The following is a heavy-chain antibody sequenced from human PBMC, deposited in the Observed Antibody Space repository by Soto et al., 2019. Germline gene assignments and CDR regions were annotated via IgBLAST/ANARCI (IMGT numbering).Heavy chain of an antibody. CDR3: AKVSTRSSGRTDYFDY. CDR2: ISASGGST. CDR1: GFTFTTYP. V-gene: IGHV3-23*01. J-gene: IGHJ4*02. Sequence: EVHLLESGGGLAQPGGSLRLSCAASGFTFTTYPMNWVRQAPGKGLEWVSGISASGGSTYYADSVKGRFTISRDNSKNTLYLQMNSLRDDDTAVYYCAKVSTRSSGRTDYFDYWGQGTLVTVSS. D-gene: IGHD3-22*01.